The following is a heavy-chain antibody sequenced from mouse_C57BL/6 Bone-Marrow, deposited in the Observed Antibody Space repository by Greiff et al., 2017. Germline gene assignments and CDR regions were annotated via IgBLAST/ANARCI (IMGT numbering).Heavy chain of an antibody. D-gene: IGHD2-4*01. CDR1: GYTFTDYN. J-gene: IGHJ3*01. Sequence: EVQLHQSGPELVKPGASVKIPCKASGYTFTDYNMDWVKQSHGKSLEWIGDINPNNGGPIYNQKFQGKATLTVDKSSSTAYMELRSLTSEDTAVYYCARSHDSWFAYWGQGTLVTGAA. V-gene: IGHV1-18*01. CDR2: INPNNGGP. CDR3: ARSHDSWFAY.